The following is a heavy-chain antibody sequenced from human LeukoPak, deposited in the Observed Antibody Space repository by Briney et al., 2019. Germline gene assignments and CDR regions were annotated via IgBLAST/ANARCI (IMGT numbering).Heavy chain of an antibody. CDR2: ISKDGSKK. CDR1: GFTFSSYA. CDR3: ARDRGMVDV. D-gene: IGHD2-8*01. J-gene: IGHJ6*04. V-gene: IGHV3-30-3*01. Sequence: GGSLRLSCVVSGFTFSSYAMHWVRQAPGKGLEWVTFISKDGSKKYYADSVKGRFTISRDNAKNSLYLQMNSLRAEDTAVYYCARDRGMVDVWGKGATVTVSS.